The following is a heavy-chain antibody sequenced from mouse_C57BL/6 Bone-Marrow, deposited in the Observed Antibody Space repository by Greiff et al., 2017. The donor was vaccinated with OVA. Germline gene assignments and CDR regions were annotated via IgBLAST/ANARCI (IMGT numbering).Heavy chain of an antibody. J-gene: IGHJ4*01. CDR2: SRNKANDYTT. CDR3: ARDAEGSSFYAMDY. Sequence: EVQVVESGGGLVQSGRSLRLSCATSGFTFSDFYMEWVRQAPGKGLEWIAASRNKANDYTTEYSASVKGRFIVSRDTSQSILYLQMNALRSEDTAIYYCARDAEGSSFYAMDYWGQGTSVTVSS. V-gene: IGHV7-1*01. D-gene: IGHD1-1*01. CDR1: GFTFSDFY.